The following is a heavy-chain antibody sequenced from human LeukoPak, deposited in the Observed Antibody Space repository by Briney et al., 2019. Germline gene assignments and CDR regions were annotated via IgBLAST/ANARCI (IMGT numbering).Heavy chain of an antibody. V-gene: IGHV3-21*04. CDR1: GFTFSSYS. D-gene: IGHD6-6*01. Sequence: PGGSLRLSCAASGFTFSSYSMNWVRQAPGKGLEWVSSISSSSSYIYYADSVRGRFTISRDNSKNTLYLQMNSLRAEDTAVYYCARHRSSWLIDYWGQGTLVTVSS. CDR3: ARHRSSWLIDY. CDR2: ISSSSSYI. J-gene: IGHJ4*02.